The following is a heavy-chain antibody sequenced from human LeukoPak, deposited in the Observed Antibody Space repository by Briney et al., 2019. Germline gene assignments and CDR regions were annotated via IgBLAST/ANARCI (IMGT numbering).Heavy chain of an antibody. V-gene: IGHV4-59*01. CDR1: GGSISSYY. D-gene: IGHD3-22*01. CDR3: ARGGWNKFDY. Sequence: SETLSLTCTVSGGSISSYYWSWIRQPPGKGLEWIGFIFYSGTTNYNPSLKSRVTISVDTSKNQFSPKLSSVTAADTAVYYCARGGWNKFDYWGQGTLVTVSS. CDR2: IFYSGTT. J-gene: IGHJ4*02.